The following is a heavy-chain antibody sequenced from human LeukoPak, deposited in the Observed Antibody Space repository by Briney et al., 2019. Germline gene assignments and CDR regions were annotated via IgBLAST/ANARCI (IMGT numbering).Heavy chain of an antibody. Sequence: SQTLSLTCTVSGGSISSGGYYWSWIRQHPGKGLEWIVYIYYSVSTYYNPSLKSRVTISVDTSKKQFSLKLSSVTAADTAVYYCARQDRDSSGYYYYYGMDVWGQGTTVTVSS. CDR3: ARQDRDSSGYYYYYGMDV. V-gene: IGHV4-31*03. CDR2: IYYSVST. D-gene: IGHD3-22*01. CDR1: GGSISSGGYY. J-gene: IGHJ6*02.